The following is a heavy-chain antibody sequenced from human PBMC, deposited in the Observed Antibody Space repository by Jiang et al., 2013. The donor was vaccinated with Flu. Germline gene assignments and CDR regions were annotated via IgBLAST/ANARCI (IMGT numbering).Heavy chain of an antibody. Sequence: GPGLVKPSETLSLTCTVSGGSISSYYWSWIRQPPGKGLEWIGYIYYSGSTNYNPSLKSRVTISVDTSKNQFSLKLSSVTAADTAVYYCARIVVVADYYYYGMDVWGKGTTVTVSS. J-gene: IGHJ6*04. CDR2: IYYSGST. CDR1: GGSISSYY. CDR3: ARIVVVADYYYYGMDV. V-gene: IGHV4-59*01. D-gene: IGHD2-15*01.